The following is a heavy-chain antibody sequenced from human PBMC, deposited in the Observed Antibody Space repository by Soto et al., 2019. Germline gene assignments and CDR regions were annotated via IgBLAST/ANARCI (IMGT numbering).Heavy chain of an antibody. V-gene: IGHV3-23*01. CDR1: GFTFSRYA. CDR2: ISSRGDRT. J-gene: IGHJ6*02. Sequence: PGGSLRLSCAGSGFTFSRYAMNWVRQAPGKGLEWVSIISSRGDRTSYAESVKGRFTISRDDSKNTLFLHMNSLGAEDTAVYYCAKETGYSYGFQPNALDVWAKGPRSPSP. D-gene: IGHD5-18*01. CDR3: AKETGYSYGFQPNALDV.